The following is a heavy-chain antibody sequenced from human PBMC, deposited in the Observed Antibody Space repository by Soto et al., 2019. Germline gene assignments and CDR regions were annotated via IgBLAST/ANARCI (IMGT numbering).Heavy chain of an antibody. CDR3: ARVGGYCSSTSCPYYYYGMDV. Sequence: GRSLKISCKGSGYSFTSYWIGWVRQMPGKGLEWMGIIYPGDSDTRYSPSFQGQVTISADKSISTAYLQWSSLKASDTAMYYCARVGGYCSSTSCPYYYYGMDVWGQGTTVTVSS. CDR2: IYPGDSDT. CDR1: GYSFTSYW. V-gene: IGHV5-51*03. J-gene: IGHJ6*02. D-gene: IGHD2-2*01.